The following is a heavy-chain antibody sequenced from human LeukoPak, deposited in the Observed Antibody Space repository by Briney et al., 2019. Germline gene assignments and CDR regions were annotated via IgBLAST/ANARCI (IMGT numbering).Heavy chain of an antibody. J-gene: IGHJ1*01. Sequence: GGSLRLSCAASGFTFSSYWMHWVRQAPGKGLVWVPRIKGDGSTNYADSVKGRFTISRDNAKNTVSLQMNSLRAEDTGVYYCARAPSEIGGYYPEYFRHWGQGTLVTVSS. CDR3: ARAPSEIGGYYPEYFRH. D-gene: IGHD3-22*01. CDR2: IKGDGST. V-gene: IGHV3-74*01. CDR1: GFTFSSYW.